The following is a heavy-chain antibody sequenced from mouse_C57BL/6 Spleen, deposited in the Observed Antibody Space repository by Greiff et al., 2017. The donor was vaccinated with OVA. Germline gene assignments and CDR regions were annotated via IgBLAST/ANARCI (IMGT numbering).Heavy chain of an antibody. CDR3: AREPCCDYDAGDYFDY. Sequence: EVMLVESGGDLVKPGGSLKLSCAASGFTFSSYGMSWVRQTPDKRLEWVATISSGGSYTYYPDSVKGRFTISSDNAKNTLYLQMSSLKSEDTAMYYCAREPCCDYDAGDYFDYWGQGTTLTVSS. D-gene: IGHD2-4*01. J-gene: IGHJ2*01. V-gene: IGHV5-6*01. CDR2: ISSGGSYT. CDR1: GFTFSSYG.